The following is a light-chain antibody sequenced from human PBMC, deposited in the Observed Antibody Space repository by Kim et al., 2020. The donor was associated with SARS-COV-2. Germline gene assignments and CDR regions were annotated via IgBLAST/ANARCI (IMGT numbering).Light chain of an antibody. CDR2: DAS. CDR3: QQLSNWPRFT. CDR1: QSVSSS. V-gene: IGKV3-11*01. J-gene: IGKJ3*01. Sequence: SPGERATLSCRASQSVSSSLAWYQQKPGQAPRLLIFDASNRATGVPARFSGSGSGTDFTLTISSLEPEDFAVYFCQQLSNWPRFTFGPGTKVDIK.